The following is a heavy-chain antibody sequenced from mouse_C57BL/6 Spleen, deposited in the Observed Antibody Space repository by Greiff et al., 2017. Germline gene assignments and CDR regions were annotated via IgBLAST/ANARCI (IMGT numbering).Heavy chain of an antibody. D-gene: IGHD1-1*01. CDR3: AFITTVVAPMDC. V-gene: IGHV1-64*01. CDR2: IHPNSGST. Sequence: VQLQQPGAELVKPGASVKLSCKASGYTFTSYWMHWVKQRPGQGLEWIGMIHPNSGSTNYNEKFKSKATLTVDKSSSTAYMQLSSLTSEDSAVYYCAFITTVVAPMDCWGQGTSVTVSS. J-gene: IGHJ4*01. CDR1: GYTFTSYW.